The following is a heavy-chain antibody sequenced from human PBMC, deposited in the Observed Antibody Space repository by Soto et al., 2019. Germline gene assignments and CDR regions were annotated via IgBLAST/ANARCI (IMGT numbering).Heavy chain of an antibody. CDR3: ARGVAVAVNGGYYFDY. J-gene: IGHJ4*02. Sequence: ASVKVSCKASGGTFSSYTISWVRQAPGQGLEWMGRIIPILGIANYAQKFQGRVTITADKSTSTAYMELSSLRSEDTAVYYCARGVAVAVNGGYYFDYWGQGTLVTVSS. D-gene: IGHD6-19*01. CDR1: GGTFSSYT. CDR2: IIPILGIA. V-gene: IGHV1-69*02.